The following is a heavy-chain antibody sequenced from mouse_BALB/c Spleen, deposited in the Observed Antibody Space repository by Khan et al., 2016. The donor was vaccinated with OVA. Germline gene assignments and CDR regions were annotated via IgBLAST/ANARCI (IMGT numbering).Heavy chain of an antibody. D-gene: IGHD4-1*01. CDR1: GFTFSSYS. CDR3: ASHLTGSFAY. Sequence: EVQGVESGGDLVKPGGSLKLSCAASGFTFSSYSMSWFRQPPAKRLEWVATISSGGDYTYYPDNVKGRFSISRDNAKNNLYLQMSSLKSEDAAMYYCASHLTGSFAYWGQGTLVTVSA. V-gene: IGHV5-6*01. J-gene: IGHJ3*01. CDR2: ISSGGDYT.